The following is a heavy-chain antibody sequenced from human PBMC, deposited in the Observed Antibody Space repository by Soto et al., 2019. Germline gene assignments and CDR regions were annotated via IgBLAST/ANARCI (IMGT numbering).Heavy chain of an antibody. D-gene: IGHD1-26*01. V-gene: IGHV1-2*02. Sequence: QVQLVQSGAEVRKSGASVKVSCKASGYTFSDYFIQWLRQAPGQGLEWVAWINPKTAATNYAKKFQDRVTVTSDTSFSTAYLELTRLRPDDTALYYCARIKWGLDYYSGMDVWGQGTEFSVSS. CDR1: GYTFSDYF. CDR3: ARIKWGLDYYSGMDV. J-gene: IGHJ6*02. CDR2: INPKTAAT.